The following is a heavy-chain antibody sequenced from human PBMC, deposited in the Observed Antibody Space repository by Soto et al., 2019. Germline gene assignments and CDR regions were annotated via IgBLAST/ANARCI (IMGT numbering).Heavy chain of an antibody. CDR1: GFTFSSYA. CDR3: AIQGKDCSSTSCYSD. D-gene: IGHD2-2*01. V-gene: IGHV3-23*01. J-gene: IGHJ4*02. CDR2: ISGSGGST. Sequence: EVQLLESGGCLVQPGGSLRLSCAASGFTFSSYAMSWVRQAPGKGLEWVSAISGSGGSTYYADSVKGRFTISRDNSKNTLYLQMNSLRTEDTAVYYCAIQGKDCSSTSCYSDWGQGTLVTVSS.